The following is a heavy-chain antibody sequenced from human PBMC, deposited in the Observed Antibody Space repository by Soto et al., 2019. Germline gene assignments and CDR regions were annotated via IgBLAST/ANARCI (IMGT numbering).Heavy chain of an antibody. V-gene: IGHV1-18*01. CDR2: ISAYNGNT. Sequence: ASVKVSCKASGGTFSSYTISWVRQAPGQGLEWMGWISAYNGNTNYAQNLQDRVTMTTDTSTSTAYMELRSLRSDDTAVYYCARDLPPVDYWGQGTLVTVSS. CDR3: ARDLPPVDY. J-gene: IGHJ4*02. CDR1: GGTFSSYT.